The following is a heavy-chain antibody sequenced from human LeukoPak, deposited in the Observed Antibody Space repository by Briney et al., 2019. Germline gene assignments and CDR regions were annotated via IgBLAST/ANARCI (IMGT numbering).Heavy chain of an antibody. D-gene: IGHD4-17*01. CDR2: MSSSGSAI. V-gene: IGHV3-48*03. Sequence: GGSLRLSCEASGFAFSSYEMNWVRQAPGKGPEWVSKMSSSGSAIYYAHCVKGRFTISRDNAKNSLNLQMNSLRAEDTAVYYCARDWTRPGTVTLDYWGQGTVVTVSS. CDR1: GFAFSSYE. CDR3: ARDWTRPGTVTLDY. J-gene: IGHJ4*02.